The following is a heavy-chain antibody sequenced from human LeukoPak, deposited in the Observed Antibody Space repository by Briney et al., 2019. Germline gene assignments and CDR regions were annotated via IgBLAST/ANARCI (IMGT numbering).Heavy chain of an antibody. J-gene: IGHJ4*02. CDR1: GFTFTNYA. D-gene: IGHD3-3*01. CDR2: ISGSGGST. Sequence: PGGSLRLSCAASGFTFTNYAMGWVRQVPGKGLEWVSSISGSGGSTYYADSVKGRFTISRDNSKNTLYLQMNSLRAEDTAVYYCAKDPTGDYDFWSGHQDYWGQGTLVTVSS. V-gene: IGHV3-23*01. CDR3: AKDPTGDYDFWSGHQDY.